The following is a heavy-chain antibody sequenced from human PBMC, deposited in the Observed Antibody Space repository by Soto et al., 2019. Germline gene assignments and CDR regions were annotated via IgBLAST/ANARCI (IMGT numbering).Heavy chain of an antibody. D-gene: IGHD3-9*01. CDR2: IYYSGST. V-gene: IGHV4-59*01. CDR3: ARGTYYDILTSFDP. Sequence: QVQLQESGPGLVKPSETLSLTCTVSGGSISTYYWSWLRQPPGKGLEWIGNIYYSGSTNYNPSLKSRVSISVDTSKNQFSPKLSSVTAADTAVYYCARGTYYDILTSFDPWGQGTLVTVSS. CDR1: GGSISTYY. J-gene: IGHJ5*02.